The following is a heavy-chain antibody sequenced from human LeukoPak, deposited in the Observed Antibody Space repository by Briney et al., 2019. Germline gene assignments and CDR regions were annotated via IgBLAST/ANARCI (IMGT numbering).Heavy chain of an antibody. J-gene: IGHJ6*02. V-gene: IGHV1-2*02. CDR1: GYTFTGYY. CDR2: INPNSGGT. D-gene: IGHD6-6*01. Sequence: ASVKVSCKASGYTFTGYYMHWVRQAPGQGLEWMGWINPNSGGTNYAQKFQGRVTMTRDTSISTAYMELSRLRSVDTAVYYCARDQSSSSSGPNYYYGMDVWGQGTTVTVSS. CDR3: ARDQSSSSSGPNYYYGMDV.